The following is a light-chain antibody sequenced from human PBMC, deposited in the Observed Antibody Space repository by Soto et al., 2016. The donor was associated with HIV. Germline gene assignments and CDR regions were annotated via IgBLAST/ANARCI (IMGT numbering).Light chain of an antibody. J-gene: IGKJ4*01. V-gene: IGKV1-9*01. CDR3: QQLKSYPLT. CDR1: QGISSY. CDR2: DAS. Sequence: DIQLTQSPSFLSASVGDRVTITCRASQGISSYLAWYQQKPGKAPKVLIYDASTLQSGVPSRFSGSGSGTEFTLTISSLQPEDFATYYCQQLKSYPLTFGGGSKVEIK.